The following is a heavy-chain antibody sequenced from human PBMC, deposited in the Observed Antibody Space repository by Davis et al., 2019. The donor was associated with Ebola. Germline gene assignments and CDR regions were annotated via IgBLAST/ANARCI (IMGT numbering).Heavy chain of an antibody. D-gene: IGHD5-12*01. Sequence: HSQTLSLTCAISGDTVSGNSGAWNWIRQSPSRGLEWLGRTYYNSKWYNDYAVSAKSRITINPDTSRNHFSLQLNSVAPEDTAVYYCVRGWLRGPFDYWGQGTLVTVSS. CDR3: VRGWLRGPFDY. V-gene: IGHV6-1*01. CDR2: TYYNSKWYN. CDR1: GDTVSGNSGA. J-gene: IGHJ4*02.